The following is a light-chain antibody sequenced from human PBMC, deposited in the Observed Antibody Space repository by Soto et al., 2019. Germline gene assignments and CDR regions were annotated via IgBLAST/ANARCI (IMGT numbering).Light chain of an antibody. V-gene: IGKV3-20*01. CDR1: QSVSSSY. Sequence: EIVLTQSPGTLSLSPGERATLSCRASQSVSSSYLAWYQQKPGQAPRLLIYGASSRATGIPDGFSGSGSGTDFTLTISRLEPEDFAVYYCQQYGSSPPEITFGQGTRLEIK. CDR2: GAS. CDR3: QQYGSSPPEIT. J-gene: IGKJ5*01.